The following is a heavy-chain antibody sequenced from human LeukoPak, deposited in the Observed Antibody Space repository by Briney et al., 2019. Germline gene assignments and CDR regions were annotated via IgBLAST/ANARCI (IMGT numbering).Heavy chain of an antibody. V-gene: IGHV1-8*01. CDR3: ARLLAGGSSWYKYYYYMDV. CDR1: GYTFTSYD. CDR2: MNPNSGNT. Sequence: ASVKVSCKASGYTFTSYDINWVRQATGQGLEWMGWMNPNSGNTGYAQKFQGRVTMTRNTSISTAYMELSSLRSEDAAVYYCARLLAGGSSWYKYYYYMDVWGKGTTVTVSS. J-gene: IGHJ6*03. D-gene: IGHD6-13*01.